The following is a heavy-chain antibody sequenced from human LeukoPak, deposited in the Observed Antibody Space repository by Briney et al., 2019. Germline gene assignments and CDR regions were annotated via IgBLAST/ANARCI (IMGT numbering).Heavy chain of an antibody. CDR1: GYTFTGYY. CDR2: INPNSGGT. CDR3: ARVLSEMSSWYGSLDY. J-gene: IGHJ4*02. Sequence: EASVKVSCKASGYTFTGYYMHWVRQAPGQGLEWMGWINPNSGGTNYAQKFQGRVTMTRDTSISTAYMELSRLRSDDTAVYYCARVLSEMSSWYGSLDYWGQGTLVTVSS. D-gene: IGHD6-13*01. V-gene: IGHV1-2*02.